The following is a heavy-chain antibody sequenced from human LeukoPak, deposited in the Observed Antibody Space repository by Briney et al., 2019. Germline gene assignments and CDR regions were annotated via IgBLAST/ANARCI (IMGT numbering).Heavy chain of an antibody. J-gene: IGHJ4*02. V-gene: IGHV3-74*01. Sequence: GWSLRLSCVVSGLSFSEYWMHWVRQAPGKGLVWVARSNLHGTTVDYADSVKGRFTISRDNANNTLFLQMNSLRAEDTAVYYCASAFTYVRLGDHWGQGTLVTLSS. CDR2: SNLHGTTV. D-gene: IGHD3-16*01. CDR1: GLSFSEYW. CDR3: ASAFTYVRLGDH.